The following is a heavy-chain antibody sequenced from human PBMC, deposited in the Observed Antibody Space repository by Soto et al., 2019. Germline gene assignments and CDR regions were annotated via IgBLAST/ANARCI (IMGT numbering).Heavy chain of an antibody. CDR2: IDPSDSYT. J-gene: IGHJ6*02. CDR1: GYSFTNYG. Sequence: ICWKGAGYSFTNYGIRWVRKMPGKGLEWMGRIDPSDSYTNYSPSFQGHVTISADKSISTAYLQWSSLKASDTATYYCARCGRAARPRRGMDVWGQGTTVTVSS. D-gene: IGHD6-6*01. V-gene: IGHV5-10-1*01. CDR3: ARCGRAARPRRGMDV.